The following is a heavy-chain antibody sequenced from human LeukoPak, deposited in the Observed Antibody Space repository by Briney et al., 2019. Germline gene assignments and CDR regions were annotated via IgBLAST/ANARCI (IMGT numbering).Heavy chain of an antibody. CDR1: GFTFSSYE. CDR3: ARSPGDSSGWYLD. V-gene: IGHV3-48*03. J-gene: IGHJ4*02. CDR2: ISSSGSTI. D-gene: IGHD6-19*01. Sequence: GGSLRLSCAASGFTFSSYEMNWVRQAPGKGLEWVSYISSSGSTIYYADSVKGRFTISRDNAKNSLYLQMNSLRAEDPAVYYCARSPGDSSGWYLDWGQGTLVTVSS.